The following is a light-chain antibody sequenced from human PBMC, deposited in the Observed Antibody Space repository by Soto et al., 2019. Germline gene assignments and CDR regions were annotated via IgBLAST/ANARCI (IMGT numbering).Light chain of an antibody. Sequence: QSALTQPASVSGSPGQSITISCTGTSSDVGGYKYVSWYQQHPGKAPKLMIFDVSNRPSGVSNRFSGSKSGNTASLNISGFQAKDEADYYCSSYRSSSTLYVFGTGTKLTV. J-gene: IGLJ1*01. CDR3: SSYRSSSTLYV. CDR2: DVS. V-gene: IGLV2-14*01. CDR1: SSDVGGYKY.